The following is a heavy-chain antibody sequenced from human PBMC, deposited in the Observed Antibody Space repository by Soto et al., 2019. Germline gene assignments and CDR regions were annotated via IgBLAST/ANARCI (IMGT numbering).Heavy chain of an antibody. J-gene: IGHJ4*02. Sequence: EVQLVESGGGLIQPGGSLRLSCAASGFTVSSNYMSWVRQAPGKGLEWVSVIYSGGSTYYADSVKGRFTISRDNSKNAMYLKMNSLRAEDTAVYYCARAASYYDFWSGYSPPYFDYWGQGTLVTVSS. V-gene: IGHV3-53*01. CDR3: ARAASYYDFWSGYSPPYFDY. CDR1: GFTVSSNY. CDR2: IYSGGST. D-gene: IGHD3-3*01.